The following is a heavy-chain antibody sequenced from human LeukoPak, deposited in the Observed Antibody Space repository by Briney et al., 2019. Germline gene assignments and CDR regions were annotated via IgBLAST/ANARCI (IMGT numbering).Heavy chain of an antibody. J-gene: IGHJ4*02. V-gene: IGHV3-49*03. CDR3: ARNTYDSRGYYYDY. CDR1: GFTFGDYA. D-gene: IGHD3-22*01. CDR2: IRSKAYGGTT. Sequence: GGSLRLSCTASGFTFGDYAMSWFRQAPGKGLEWVGFIRSKAYGGTTEYAASVKGRFTISRDDSTSIVSLQMNSLKTEDTAVYYCARNTYDSRGYYYDYWGQGTLATVSS.